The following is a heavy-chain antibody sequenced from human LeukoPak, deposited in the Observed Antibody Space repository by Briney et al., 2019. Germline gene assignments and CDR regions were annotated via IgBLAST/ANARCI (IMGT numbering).Heavy chain of an antibody. V-gene: IGHV3-30*04. CDR1: GFTFSSYA. D-gene: IGHD4-17*01. CDR2: ISYDGSNK. Sequence: GGSLRLSCAASGFTFSSYAMHWVRQAPGKGLEWVAVISYDGSNKYYADSVKGRFTISRDNSKNTLYLQMNSLRAEDTAVYYCARLRVRDYGDSDYGMDVWGQGTTVTVSS. CDR3: ARLRVRDYGDSDYGMDV. J-gene: IGHJ6*02.